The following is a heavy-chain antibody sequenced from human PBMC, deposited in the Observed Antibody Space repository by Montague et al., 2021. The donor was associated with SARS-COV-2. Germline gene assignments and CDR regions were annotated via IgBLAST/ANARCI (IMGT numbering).Heavy chain of an antibody. Sequence: SETLSLTCAVSGGSISSSNWWSWVRQPPGKGLEWIGVIYHSGSTYYNPSHKSRATISVDKYKNQFSLKLSSVTAADTAVYYCACGWSSLLYGMDVWGQGTTVTVSS. CDR3: ACGWSSLLYGMDV. J-gene: IGHJ6*02. CDR2: IYHSGST. D-gene: IGHD6-19*01. V-gene: IGHV4-4*02. CDR1: GGSISSSNW.